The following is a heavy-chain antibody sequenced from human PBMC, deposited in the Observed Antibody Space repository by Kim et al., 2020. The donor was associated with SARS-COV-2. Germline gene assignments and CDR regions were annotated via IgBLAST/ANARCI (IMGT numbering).Heavy chain of an antibody. CDR3: ATGPRDIVGLDV. D-gene: IGHD2-15*01. Sequence: NYAQKFQGRVTMTRDTSISTAYMELSRLRSDDTAVYYCATGPRDIVGLDVWGQGTTVTVSS. V-gene: IGHV1-2*02. J-gene: IGHJ6*02.